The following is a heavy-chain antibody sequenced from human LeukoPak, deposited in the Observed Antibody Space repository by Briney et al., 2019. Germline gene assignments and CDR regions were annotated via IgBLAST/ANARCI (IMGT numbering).Heavy chain of an antibody. J-gene: IGHJ3*02. CDR3: ATSTATRDTFDI. D-gene: IGHD1-1*01. CDR1: GYTFTYSG. Sequence: ASVKVSCKASGYTFTYSGITWVRQAPGQGLEWMGWISGYNGKTYYAPKFQGRLTMSTDTSTTTAHMELRSLRSDDTAIFYCATSTATRDTFDIWGQGTMVTVSS. CDR2: ISGYNGKT. V-gene: IGHV1-18*01.